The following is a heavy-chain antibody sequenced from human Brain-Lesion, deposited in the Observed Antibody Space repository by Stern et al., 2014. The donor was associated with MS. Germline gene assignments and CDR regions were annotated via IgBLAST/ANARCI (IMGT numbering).Heavy chain of an antibody. CDR1: GGSISSSNW. CDR3: ARELPDLNAFDI. J-gene: IGHJ3*02. Sequence: QLQLQESGPGLVKPSGTLSLTCAVSGGSISSSNWWSWVRQSPGKGLEWIGEIYHSGGTKYSPSFESRVIISVDKSKNQFSLTLSYVTAADTAVYYCARELPDLNAFDIWGQGTMVTVSS. CDR2: IYHSGGT. D-gene: IGHD1-14*01. V-gene: IGHV4-4*02.